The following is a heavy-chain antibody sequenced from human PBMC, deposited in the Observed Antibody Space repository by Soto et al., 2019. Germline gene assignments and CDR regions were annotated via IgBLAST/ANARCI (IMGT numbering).Heavy chain of an antibody. D-gene: IGHD2-21*01. V-gene: IGHV4-34*01. CDR1: GGSFSGYY. CDR2: INHSGST. J-gene: IGHJ4*02. CDR3: ANKGLDRGSPNFDY. Sequence: SETLSLTCAVYGGSFSGYYWSWIRQPPGKGLEWIGEINHSGSTNYNPSLKSRVTISVDTSKNQFSLKLSSVTAADTAVYYCANKGLDRGSPNFDYWGQGTLVTVSS.